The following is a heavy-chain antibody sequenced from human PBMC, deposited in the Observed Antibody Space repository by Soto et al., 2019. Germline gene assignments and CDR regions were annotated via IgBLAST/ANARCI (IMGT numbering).Heavy chain of an antibody. CDR2: ITPYNGNT. V-gene: IGHV1-18*01. Sequence: QVPLVQSGAEVKNPGASVKVSCQASNYLFGAFGISWVRQAPGQGLEWMGWITPYNGNTHYAEKFQDRVTITADKSTTTAYMEVRRLTSDDTAVYFWARISARRNDFDVWGQGTVVTVSS. J-gene: IGHJ3*01. CDR3: ARISARRNDFDV. CDR1: NYLFGAFG.